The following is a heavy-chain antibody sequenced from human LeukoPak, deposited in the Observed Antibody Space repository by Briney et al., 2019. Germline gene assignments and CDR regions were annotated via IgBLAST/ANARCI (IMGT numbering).Heavy chain of an antibody. CDR1: GFTFSSYA. J-gene: IGHJ4*02. Sequence: QAGGSLRLSCAASGFTFSSYAMHWVRQAPGKGLEWVAVISYDGSNKYYADSVKGRFTISRDNSKNTLYLQMNSLRAEDTAVYYCAKELIAAADDDYWGQGTLVTVSS. V-gene: IGHV3-30-3*01. D-gene: IGHD6-13*01. CDR2: ISYDGSNK. CDR3: AKELIAAADDDY.